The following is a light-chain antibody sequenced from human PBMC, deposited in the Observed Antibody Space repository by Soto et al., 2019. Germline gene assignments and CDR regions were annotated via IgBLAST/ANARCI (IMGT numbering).Light chain of an antibody. V-gene: IGKV1-39*01. CDR2: GAS. J-gene: IGKJ1*01. CDR3: QQYHSSPTWT. CDR1: QSISTY. Sequence: DIQMTQSPSSLSASVGDRVTITCRASQSISTYLSWYQQKPGKVPKLLIYGASSLQTGVPSRFSGSGSGTEFIFTISSLQPEDFATYYCQQYHSSPTWTFGQGTKVVIK.